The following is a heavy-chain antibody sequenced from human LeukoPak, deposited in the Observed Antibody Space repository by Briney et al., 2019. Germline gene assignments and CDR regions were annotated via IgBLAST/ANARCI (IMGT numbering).Heavy chain of an antibody. CDR1: GGSISSYY. CDR2: IYYSGST. V-gene: IGHV4-59*01. CDR3: ARSRTMRYDILTGHYGMDV. J-gene: IGHJ6*04. Sequence: PSETLSLTCTVSGGSISSYYWSWIRQPPGKGLEWIGYIYYSGSTNYNSSLKSRVTISVDTSKNQFSLKLSSVTAADTAVYYCARSRTMRYDILTGHYGMDVWGKGTTVTVSS. D-gene: IGHD3-9*01.